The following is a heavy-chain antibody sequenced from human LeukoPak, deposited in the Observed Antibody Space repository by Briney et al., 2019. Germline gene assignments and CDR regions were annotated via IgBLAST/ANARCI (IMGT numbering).Heavy chain of an antibody. CDR1: GGSISSSSYY. CDR2: IYYSGST. Sequence: SETLSLTCTVSGGSISSSSYYWGWIRQPPGKGLEWIGSIYYSGSTYYNPSLKSRVTISVDTSKNQFSLKLSSVTAAHTAVYYCERHTIVFRIQLWSTLKGFDPWGQGTLVTVSS. J-gene: IGHJ5*02. CDR3: ERHTIVFRIQLWSTLKGFDP. V-gene: IGHV4-39*01. D-gene: IGHD5-18*01.